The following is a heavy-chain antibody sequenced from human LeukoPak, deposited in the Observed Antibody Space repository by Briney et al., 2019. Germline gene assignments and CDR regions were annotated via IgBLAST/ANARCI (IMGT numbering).Heavy chain of an antibody. CDR2: IYHSGST. V-gene: IGHV4-4*02. CDR3: AGAEPRGIIWYPY. J-gene: IGHJ4*02. D-gene: IGHD6-13*01. Sequence: SGTLSLTCAVSGASISSNNWWWSWVRQPPGKGLEWIGEIYHSGSTNYNPSLKSRVTMSVDKSKNQSSLKLSSVAAADTAVYYCAGAEPRGIIWYPYWGQGTLVTVSS. CDR1: GASISSNNW.